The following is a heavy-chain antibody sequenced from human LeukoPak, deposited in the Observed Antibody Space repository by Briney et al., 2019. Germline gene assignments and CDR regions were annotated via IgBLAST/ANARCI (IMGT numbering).Heavy chain of an antibody. V-gene: IGHV1-18*01. CDR1: GYTFTNYG. CDR3: ARRQFEALDV. CDR2: ISAFNGDT. Sequence: ASVKVSCKASGYTFTNYGISWVRQAPGQGLEWMGWISAFNGDTNYASKLQGRVTMTTDTSTSTAYMELRSLKSDDTAIYYCARRQFEALDVWGRGTMVTVSS. D-gene: IGHD5-24*01. J-gene: IGHJ3*01.